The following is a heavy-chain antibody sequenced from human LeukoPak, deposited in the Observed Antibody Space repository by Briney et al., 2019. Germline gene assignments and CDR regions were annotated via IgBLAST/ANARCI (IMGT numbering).Heavy chain of an antibody. CDR1: GYTFTGYY. J-gene: IGHJ4*02. D-gene: IGHD3-10*01. CDR3: ASENYYGSGSSAPFDY. Sequence: ASVKVSCRASGYTFTGYYMHWVRQAPGQGLEWMGWINPNSGGTNYAQKFQGRVAMTRDTSISTAYMGLSRLRSDDTAVYYCASENYYGSGSSAPFDYWGQGTLVTVSS. CDR2: INPNSGGT. V-gene: IGHV1-2*02.